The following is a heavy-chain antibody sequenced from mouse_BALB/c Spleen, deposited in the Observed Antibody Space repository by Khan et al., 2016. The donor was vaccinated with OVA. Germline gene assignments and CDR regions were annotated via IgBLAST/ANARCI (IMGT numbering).Heavy chain of an antibody. J-gene: IGHJ2*01. V-gene: IGHV1-4*01. CDR3: ARTHER. Sequence: QIQLVQSGAELARPGASVKMSCKASGYTFTSYTMQWVKQRLGQGLVGSVYINPSSGYTKYNQKFKDKATLTADKSSSTVYMQLSSLTSEDSSVYYYARTHERWGQGTTLTVSS. CDR2: INPSSGYT. CDR1: GYTFTSYT.